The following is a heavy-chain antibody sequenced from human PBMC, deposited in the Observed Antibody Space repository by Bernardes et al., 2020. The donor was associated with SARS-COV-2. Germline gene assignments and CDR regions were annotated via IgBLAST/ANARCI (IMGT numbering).Heavy chain of an antibody. D-gene: IGHD3-16*02. CDR3: ASVSDRDDAFDI. CDR1: GYSLNRYW. J-gene: IGHJ3*02. V-gene: IGHV5-51*01. Sequence: GGALMTSCNGSGYSLNRYWIGWVRQMPGTGLEWGGIIYPGDSDTRYSPSFPRQVTIPADKSISTAYLQWSSLKASDTAMYYCASVSDRDDAFDIWGQGTMVTVSS. CDR2: IYPGDSDT.